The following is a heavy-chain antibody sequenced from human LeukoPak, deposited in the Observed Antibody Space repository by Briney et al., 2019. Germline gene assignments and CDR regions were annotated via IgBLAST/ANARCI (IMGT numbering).Heavy chain of an antibody. Sequence: SETLSLTCTVSGGSISSGDYYWSWIRQPPGKGLEWIGYNYYSGSTYYNPSLKSRVTISVDTSKNQFSLKLSSVTAADTAVYYCARLGWRDGYNIDYWGQGTLVTVSS. CDR3: ARLGWRDGYNIDY. J-gene: IGHJ4*02. V-gene: IGHV4-30-4*08. D-gene: IGHD5-24*01. CDR2: NYYSGST. CDR1: GGSISSGDYY.